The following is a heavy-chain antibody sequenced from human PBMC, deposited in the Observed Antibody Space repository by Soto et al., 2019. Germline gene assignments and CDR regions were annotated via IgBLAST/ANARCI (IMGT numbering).Heavy chain of an antibody. CDR3: AREQLDIVVVPSGMDV. CDR1: GDSVSSNSAA. J-gene: IGHJ6*02. CDR2: TYYRSKWYN. Sequence: SQTLSLPCAISGDSVSSNSAAWNWIRQSPSGGLEWLGRTYYRSKWYNDYAVCVKSRITINPDTSKNQFSLQLNSVTPEDTAVYYCAREQLDIVVVPSGMDVWGQGTTVTVSS. D-gene: IGHD2-2*01. V-gene: IGHV6-1*01.